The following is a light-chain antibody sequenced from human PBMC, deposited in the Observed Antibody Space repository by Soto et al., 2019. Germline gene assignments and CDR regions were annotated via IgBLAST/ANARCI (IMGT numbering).Light chain of an antibody. CDR2: AAS. CDR1: QAINIY. Sequence: DVQMTQSPSSLSASVGDRVTITWRASQAINIYLAWFQQKPGKAPKSLIYAASSLRSGVQSRFSGSGSGTVFTLTISNLQPEDFATYYCQQYDHYPWTFGQGTTVEIK. J-gene: IGKJ1*01. V-gene: IGKV1-16*01. CDR3: QQYDHYPWT.